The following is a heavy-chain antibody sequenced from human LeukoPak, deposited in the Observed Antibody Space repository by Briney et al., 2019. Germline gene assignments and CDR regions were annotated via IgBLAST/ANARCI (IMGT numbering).Heavy chain of an antibody. J-gene: IGHJ4*02. Sequence: PSETLSLTCTVSGYSITSGYYWGWIRQPPGKGLEWIGSIYQTGSTFYNPSLKSRVTMSVDTSKNQFSLRLSFVTAADTAVYYCARDRDYYGSGSYGPDYWGQGILVSVSS. V-gene: IGHV4-38-2*02. CDR1: GYSITSGYY. D-gene: IGHD3-10*01. CDR3: ARDRDYYGSGSYGPDY. CDR2: IYQTGST.